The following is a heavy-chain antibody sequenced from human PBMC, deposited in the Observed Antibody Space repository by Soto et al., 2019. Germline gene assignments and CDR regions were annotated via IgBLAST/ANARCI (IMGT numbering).Heavy chain of an antibody. CDR3: AASCVACGGFNYYGMDV. CDR1: GGSISSGGYY. J-gene: IGHJ6*02. Sequence: PSETLSLTCTVSGGSISSGGYYWSWIRQHPGKGLEWIGYIYYSGSTYYNPSLKSRVTISVDTSKNQFSLKLSSVTAADTAVYYCAASCVACGGFNYYGMDVWGQGTTVTV. V-gene: IGHV4-31*03. CDR2: IYYSGST. D-gene: IGHD2-21*01.